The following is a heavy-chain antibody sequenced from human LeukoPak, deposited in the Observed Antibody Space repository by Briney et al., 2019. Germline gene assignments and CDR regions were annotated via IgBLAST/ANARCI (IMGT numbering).Heavy chain of an antibody. Sequence: QPGGSLRLSCAASGFTFSSYEMNWVRQAPGKGLEWVAFIRYDGSNKYYADSVKGRFTISRDNSKNTLYLQMNSLRAEDTAVYYCAKDVTPRLRGHFDYWGQGTLVTVSS. V-gene: IGHV3-30*02. CDR2: IRYDGSNK. D-gene: IGHD3-10*01. CDR3: AKDVTPRLRGHFDY. J-gene: IGHJ4*02. CDR1: GFTFSSYE.